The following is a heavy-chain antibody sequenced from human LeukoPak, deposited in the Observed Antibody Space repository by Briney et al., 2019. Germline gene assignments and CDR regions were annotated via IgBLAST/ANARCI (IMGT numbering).Heavy chain of an antibody. CDR2: ISSSSSYI. J-gene: IGHJ4*02. CDR3: ARDIDIAVAGGGY. D-gene: IGHD6-19*01. CDR1: GFTFSSYS. Sequence: GGPLRLSCAASGFTFSSYSMNWVRQAPGKGLEWVSSISSSSSYIYYADSVKGRFTISRDNAKNSLYLQMNSLRAEDTAVYYCARDIDIAVAGGGYWGQGTLVTVSS. V-gene: IGHV3-21*01.